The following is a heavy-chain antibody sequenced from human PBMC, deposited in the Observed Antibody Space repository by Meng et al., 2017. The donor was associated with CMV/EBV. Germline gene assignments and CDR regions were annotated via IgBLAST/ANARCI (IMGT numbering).Heavy chain of an antibody. Sequence: GESLKISCAASGFTFSSYAMHWVRQAPGKGLEWVAVTSYDGSNKYYADSVKGRFTISRDNSKNTLYLQMNSLRAEDTAVYYCARAEAGIAVAGTQDYWGQGTLVTVSS. CDR2: TSYDGSNK. CDR1: GFTFSSYA. CDR3: ARAEAGIAVAGTQDY. D-gene: IGHD6-19*01. V-gene: IGHV3-30*04. J-gene: IGHJ4*02.